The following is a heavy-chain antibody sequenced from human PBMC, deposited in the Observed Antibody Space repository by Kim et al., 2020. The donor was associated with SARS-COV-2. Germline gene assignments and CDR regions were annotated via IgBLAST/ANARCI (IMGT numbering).Heavy chain of an antibody. CDR1: GGSISSYY. D-gene: IGHD3-10*01. J-gene: IGHJ4*02. Sequence: SETLSLTCTVSGGSISSYYWSWIRQPPGKGLEWIGYIYYSGSTNYNPSLKSRVTISVDTSKNQFSLKLSSVTAADTAVYYCARSELLWFGELRGNFDYWGQGTLVTVSS. CDR2: IYYSGST. V-gene: IGHV4-59*01. CDR3: ARSELLWFGELRGNFDY.